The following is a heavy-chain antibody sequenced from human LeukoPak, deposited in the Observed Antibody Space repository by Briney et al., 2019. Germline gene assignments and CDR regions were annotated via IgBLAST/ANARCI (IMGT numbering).Heavy chain of an antibody. V-gene: IGHV4-59*01. CDR3: ARGLYYEGAFDI. CDR1: GGSISSYY. D-gene: IGHD3-22*01. CDR2: IYYSGST. Sequence: SETLSLTCTVSGGSISSYYWSWIRQPPGKGLEWIGYIYYSGSTNYDPSLKSRVTISVDTSKNQFSLKLSSVTAADTAVYYCARGLYYEGAFDIWGQGTMDTVSS. J-gene: IGHJ3*02.